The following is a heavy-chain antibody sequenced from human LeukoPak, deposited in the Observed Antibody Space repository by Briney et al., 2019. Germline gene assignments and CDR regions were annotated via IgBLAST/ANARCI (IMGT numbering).Heavy chain of an antibody. CDR1: GYTFTSYY. D-gene: IGHD3-3*01. V-gene: IGHV1-46*01. Sequence: GASVKVSCKASGYTFTSYYMHWVRQAPGQGLEWMGIINPSGGSTSYAQKFQGRVTMTRDTSTSTVYMELSSLRSEDTAVYYCAREGALTIFGVVGGYYYYYGMDVWGQGTTVTVSS. CDR2: INPSGGST. CDR3: AREGALTIFGVVGGYYYYYGMDV. J-gene: IGHJ6*02.